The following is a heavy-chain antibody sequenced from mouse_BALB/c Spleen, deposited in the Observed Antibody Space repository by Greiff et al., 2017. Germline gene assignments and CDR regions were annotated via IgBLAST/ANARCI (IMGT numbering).Heavy chain of an antibody. Sequence: QVQLQQSGAELVKPGASVKLSCTASGFNIKDTYMHWVKQRPGQGLEWIGYINPSTGYTEYNQKFKDKATLTADKSSSTAYMQLSSLTSEDSAVYYCARSLRYFDYWGQGTTLTVSS. J-gene: IGHJ2*01. CDR2: INPSTGYT. CDR3: ARSLRYFDY. D-gene: IGHD1-2*01. V-gene: IGHV1S26*01. CDR1: GFNIKDTY.